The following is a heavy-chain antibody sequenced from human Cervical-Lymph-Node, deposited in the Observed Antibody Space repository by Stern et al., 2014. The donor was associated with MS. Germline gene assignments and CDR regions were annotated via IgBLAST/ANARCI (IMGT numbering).Heavy chain of an antibody. CDR3: ARDVGRGSFIDY. D-gene: IGHD1-26*01. CDR1: GYTFTGYY. CDR2: INPNGGGT. V-gene: IGHV1-2*02. J-gene: IGHJ4*02. Sequence: QVQLVQSGAEVKKPGASVKVSCKASGYTFTGYYMHWVRQAPGQGLEGIGWINPNGGGTNYAQKFQGRVTMTRDTSISTAYMELSRLRSDDTAVYYCARDVGRGSFIDYWGQGTLVTVSS.